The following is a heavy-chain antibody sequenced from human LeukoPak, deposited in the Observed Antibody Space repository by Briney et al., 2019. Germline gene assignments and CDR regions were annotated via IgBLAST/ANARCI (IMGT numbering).Heavy chain of an antibody. V-gene: IGHV3-23*01. D-gene: IGHD3-9*01. CDR3: VKGAHYDILTGYRLLKVDP. CDR2: IRCSGGNT. CDR1: GFTFSSYA. Sequence: LGGSLRLSCAASGFTFSSYALSWVRQAPGKGLEWVSAIRCSGGNTYYADSVKGRFTIPRDNSKNTLYLQMDSLRAEDTAVYYCVKGAHYDILTGYRLLKVDPWGQGTLVTVSS. J-gene: IGHJ5*02.